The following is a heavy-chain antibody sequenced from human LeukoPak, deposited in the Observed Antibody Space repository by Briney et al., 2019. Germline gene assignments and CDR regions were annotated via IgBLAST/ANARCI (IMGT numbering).Heavy chain of an antibody. Sequence: PGGSLRLSCAASGFTFSTYWMTWVRQAPGKGLEWVANIKQDGSEKYYVDSVKGRFTISRDNAKNSLYLQMNSLRAEDTAVYYCAKPTLEWSFMFDYWGQGTLVTVSS. CDR3: AKPTLEWSFMFDY. CDR1: GFTFSTYW. CDR2: IKQDGSEK. D-gene: IGHD3-3*01. V-gene: IGHV3-7*01. J-gene: IGHJ4*02.